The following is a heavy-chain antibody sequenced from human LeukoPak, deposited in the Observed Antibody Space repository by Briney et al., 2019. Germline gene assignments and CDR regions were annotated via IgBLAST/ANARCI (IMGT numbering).Heavy chain of an antibody. J-gene: IGHJ4*02. Sequence: ASVKVSCKASGYTFTAYYVHWVRQAPGQGLEWMGWINPNTGGTNYAQKFQGRVTMTRDTSITTAYMELSRLRSDDTAVYYCARGPYDRYTAMPYYFDYWGQRTLVTVSS. CDR1: GYTFTAYY. D-gene: IGHD2-2*01. CDR2: INPNTGGT. CDR3: ARGPYDRYTAMPYYFDY. V-gene: IGHV1-2*02.